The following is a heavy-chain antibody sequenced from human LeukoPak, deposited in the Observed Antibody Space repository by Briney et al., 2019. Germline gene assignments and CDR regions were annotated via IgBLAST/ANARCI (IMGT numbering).Heavy chain of an antibody. D-gene: IGHD6-13*01. Sequence: GRSLRLSCAASGFTFSSYAMHWVRQAPGKGLEWVAVISYDGSNKYYADSVKGRFTISRDNSKNTLYLQMNSLRAEDTAVYYCAGQQLVQECFDYWGQGTLVTVSS. CDR3: AGQQLVQECFDY. CDR2: ISYDGSNK. V-gene: IGHV3-30-3*01. J-gene: IGHJ4*02. CDR1: GFTFSSYA.